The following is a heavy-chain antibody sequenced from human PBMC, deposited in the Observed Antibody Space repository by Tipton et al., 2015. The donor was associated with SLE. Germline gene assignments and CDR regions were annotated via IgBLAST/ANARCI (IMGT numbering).Heavy chain of an antibody. D-gene: IGHD5-18*01. CDR1: GGSISSVSSY. V-gene: IGHV4-39*07. CDR3: ARAQRGYTFGALDY. CDR2: IYYSGYT. J-gene: IGHJ4*02. Sequence: TLSLTCNVSGGSISSVSSYWGWIRQPPGRGLEWIGSIYYSGYTYYNPSLKSRVTISVDTSKNQFSLSLNSVTAADTAVYHCARAQRGYTFGALDYWGQGILVTVSS.